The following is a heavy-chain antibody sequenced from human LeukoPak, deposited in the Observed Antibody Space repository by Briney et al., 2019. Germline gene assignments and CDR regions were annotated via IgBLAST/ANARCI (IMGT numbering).Heavy chain of an antibody. CDR2: IIPIFGTA. Sequence: SVKVPCKASGGTFINYAISWVRQAPGQGLEWMGGIIPIFGTANYAQKFQGRVTITADESTSTAYMELSSLRSEDTAVYYCARLYYDSSGYSLRAEYFQHWGQGTLVTVSS. CDR1: GGTFINYA. D-gene: IGHD3-22*01. J-gene: IGHJ1*01. CDR3: ARLYYDSSGYSLRAEYFQH. V-gene: IGHV1-69*13.